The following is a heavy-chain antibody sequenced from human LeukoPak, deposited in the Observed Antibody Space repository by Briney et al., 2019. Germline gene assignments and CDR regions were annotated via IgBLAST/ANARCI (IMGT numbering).Heavy chain of an antibody. J-gene: IGHJ5*02. CDR2: IESKTDGGTT. V-gene: IGHV3-15*04. CDR1: GFTFSNAW. D-gene: IGHD5-18*01. Sequence: GGSLRLSXAASGFTFSNAWMSWVRQAPGKGLEWVGRIESKTDGGTTDYAAPVKGRFTISRDDSKNTLYLQMNSLKTEDTAVYYCTTGSGIQLWTRNPFDPWGQGTLVTVSS. CDR3: TTGSGIQLWTRNPFDP.